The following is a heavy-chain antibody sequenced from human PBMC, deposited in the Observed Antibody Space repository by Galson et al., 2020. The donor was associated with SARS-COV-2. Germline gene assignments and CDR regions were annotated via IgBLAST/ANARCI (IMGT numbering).Heavy chain of an antibody. CDR2: MNPNSGNT. D-gene: IGHD3-22*01. CDR3: ARGVRGTMIVVVITSYYYGMDV. J-gene: IGHJ6*02. Sequence: ASVKVSCKASGYTFTSYDINWVRQATGQGLEWMGWMNPNSGNTGYAQKFQGRVTMTRNTSISTAYMELSSLRSEDTAVYYCARGVRGTMIVVVITSYYYGMDVWGQGTTVTVSS. CDR1: GYTFTSYD. V-gene: IGHV1-8*01.